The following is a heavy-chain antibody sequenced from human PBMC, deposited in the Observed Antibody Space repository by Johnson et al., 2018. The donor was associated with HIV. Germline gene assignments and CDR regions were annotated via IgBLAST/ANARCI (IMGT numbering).Heavy chain of an antibody. CDR2: IRYDGGNT. J-gene: IGHJ3*02. Sequence: QVQLVESGGGVIRPGGSLRLTCAASGFTFSSYGMHWVRQAPGKGLEWVAVIRYDGGNTYYADSVKGRFTISRDNSKNTLCLQMNSLRAEDTAVYYCARGVVGVLSNAFDIWGQGTMVTVSS. V-gene: IGHV3-30*02. CDR1: GFTFSSYG. D-gene: IGHD1-26*01. CDR3: ARGVVGVLSNAFDI.